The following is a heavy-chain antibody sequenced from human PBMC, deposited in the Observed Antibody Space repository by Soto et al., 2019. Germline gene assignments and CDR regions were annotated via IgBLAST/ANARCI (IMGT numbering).Heavy chain of an antibody. V-gene: IGHV3-23*01. CDR3: AKSLGDMVTFGGVIIVTLGDY. Sequence: EVQLLESGGGLVQPGGSLRLSCAASGFTFSSYGLSWVRQAPGKGLEWVSGISGSGGSTYYADSVKGRFTISRDNSKNTLYLQMNSSRAEDTAVYYCAKSLGDMVTFGGVIIVTLGDYWGQGTLVTVTS. CDR2: ISGSGGST. CDR1: GFTFSSYG. J-gene: IGHJ4*02. D-gene: IGHD3-16*02.